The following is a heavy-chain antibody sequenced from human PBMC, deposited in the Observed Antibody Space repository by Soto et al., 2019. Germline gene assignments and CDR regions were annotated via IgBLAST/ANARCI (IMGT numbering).Heavy chain of an antibody. V-gene: IGHV3-48*01. D-gene: IGHD2-15*01. CDR1: GFTFSSYS. CDR3: ARPRYPGRGYYGVDV. CDR2: ISSSSSTI. J-gene: IGHJ6*02. Sequence: HPGGSLRLSCAASGFTFSSYSMNWVRQAPGKGLEWVSYISSSSSTIYYADSVKGRFTISRDKSISTAYLQWSSLKASDTAIYYCARPRYPGRGYYGVDVWGQGTTVTVSS.